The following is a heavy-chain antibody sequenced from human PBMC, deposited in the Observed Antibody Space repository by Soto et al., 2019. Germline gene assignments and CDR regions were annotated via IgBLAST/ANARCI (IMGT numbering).Heavy chain of an antibody. CDR3: ARHGGYCIGPGYYTVDP. V-gene: IGHV4-30-4*01. CDR2: IYNSGST. D-gene: IGHD2-15*01. Sequence: SETLSLTCTVSGASISSVDYYWSWIRQPPGKGLEWIGFIYNSGSTYYNASLKSRLTISVDTSKNHFSLKLLSVTAADTAVYYCARHGGYCIGPGYYTVDPWGQGTMVTVSS. CDR1: GASISSVDYY. J-gene: IGHJ5*02.